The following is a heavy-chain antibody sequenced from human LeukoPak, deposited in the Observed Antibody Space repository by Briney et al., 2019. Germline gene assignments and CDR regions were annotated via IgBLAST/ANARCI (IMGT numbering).Heavy chain of an antibody. V-gene: IGHV1-18*01. J-gene: IGHJ4*02. CDR1: GYTFLNYG. D-gene: IGHD6-19*01. CDR2: ISAYTGHT. CDR3: ARSPAVASTRGDY. Sequence: GASVKVSCKASGYTFLNYGINWVRQAPGQGLEWMGRISAYTGHTDYAQKLQGRVTMTTDTSTTTAYMELRNLRSDDTAIYYCARSPAVASTRGDYWGQGTLVTVSS.